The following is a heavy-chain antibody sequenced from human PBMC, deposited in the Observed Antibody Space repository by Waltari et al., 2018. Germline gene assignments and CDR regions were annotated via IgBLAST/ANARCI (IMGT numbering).Heavy chain of an antibody. J-gene: IGHJ6*02. D-gene: IGHD1-1*01. CDR2: ISAYNGNT. CDR1: GYTLTELS. V-gene: IGHV1-18*01. CDR3: ARRRNLDYYYYGMDV. Sequence: QVQLVQSGAEVKKPGASVKVSCKVSGYTLTELSMHWVRQAPGQGLEWMGWISAYNGNTNYAQKLQGRVTMTTDTSTSTAYMELRSLRSDDTAVYYCARRRNLDYYYYGMDVWGQGTTVTVSS.